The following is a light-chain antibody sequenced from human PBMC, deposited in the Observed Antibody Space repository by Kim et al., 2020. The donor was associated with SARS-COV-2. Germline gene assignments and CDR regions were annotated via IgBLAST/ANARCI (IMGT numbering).Light chain of an antibody. CDR1: QSISSW. Sequence: DIQMAQSPSTLSASVGDRVTITCRASQSISSWLAWYQQKPGKAPKLLIYDASSLESGVPSRFSGSGSGTEHTLTISSLQPDDFATYYGQQYNSFWTFGQGTKVDIK. CDR2: DAS. CDR3: QQYNSFWT. V-gene: IGKV1-5*01. J-gene: IGKJ1*01.